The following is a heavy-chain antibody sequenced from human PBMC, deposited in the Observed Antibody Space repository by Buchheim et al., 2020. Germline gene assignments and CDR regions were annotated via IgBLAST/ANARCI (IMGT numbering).Heavy chain of an antibody. J-gene: IGHJ4*02. Sequence: EVQMVESGGGLVQPGGSLRLSCVASGFTFSSYDVNWVRQAPGKGLEWVSYINSNSKIIEYAGFVEGRFTVSRDNAKNSVYLQMNSLRAEDTAVYYCAKGGIAVAGAIDYWGQGTL. CDR1: GFTFSSYD. D-gene: IGHD6-19*01. V-gene: IGHV3-48*03. CDR3: AKGGIAVAGAIDY. CDR2: INSNSKII.